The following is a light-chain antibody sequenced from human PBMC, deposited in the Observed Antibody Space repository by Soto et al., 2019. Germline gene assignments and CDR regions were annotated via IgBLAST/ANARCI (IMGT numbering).Light chain of an antibody. V-gene: IGKV1-5*01. CDR2: DAS. J-gene: IGKJ1*01. CDR1: QSISSW. CDR3: QQYNTYSRT. Sequence: DIQITQSPSTLSASVGDRVTITCRSSQSISSWLAWYQQKPGKAPKVLIYDASSLESGVPSRFSGSGSGTEFTLTISSLQPDDFATYYCQQYNTYSRTLGQGTKVDIK.